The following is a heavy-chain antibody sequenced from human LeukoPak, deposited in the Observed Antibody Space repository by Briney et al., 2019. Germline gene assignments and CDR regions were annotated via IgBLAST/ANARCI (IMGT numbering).Heavy chain of an antibody. J-gene: IGHJ2*01. CDR3: AGSDTTGYSPREWDYWYFDL. Sequence: AGGSLRLSCEASGFTFTTYSMTWVRQAPGKGLEWVSIISSGSSAIFSADALKGRFTISRDDAKNLLYLDMNSLRAEDTAVYYCAGSDTTGYSPREWDYWYFDLWGRGTLVTVSS. CDR2: ISSGSSAI. D-gene: IGHD3-9*01. V-gene: IGHV3-21*01. CDR1: GFTFTTYS.